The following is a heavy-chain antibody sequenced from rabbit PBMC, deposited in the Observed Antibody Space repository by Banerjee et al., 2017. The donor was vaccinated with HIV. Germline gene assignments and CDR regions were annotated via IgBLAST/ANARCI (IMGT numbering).Heavy chain of an antibody. CDR2: INSNTGNT. CDR3: ARGDDGDPSDGYALSL. D-gene: IGHD6-1*01. CDR1: GFSFNNNYV. J-gene: IGHJ6*01. V-gene: IGHV1S45*01. Sequence: QEQLEESGGGLVKPEGSLTLTCKASGFSFNNNYVMCWVRQAPGKGLEWIACINSNTGNTVYASWAKGRFTISKTSSTTVTLQLNSLTAADTATYFCARGDDGDPSDGYALSLWGPGTLVTVS.